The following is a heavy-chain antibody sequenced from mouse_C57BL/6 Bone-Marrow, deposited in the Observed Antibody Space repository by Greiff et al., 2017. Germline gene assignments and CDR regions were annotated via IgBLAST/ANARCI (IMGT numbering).Heavy chain of an antibody. CDR1: GFNIKDDY. CDR3: TTSSASYGSMDY. CDR2: IDPENGYT. Sequence: VQLQQSGAELVRPGASVTLSCTASGFNIKDDYMHWVKQRPEQGLEWIGWIDPENGYTEYAPKFQGKATITSDTSSNTAYLQLSSLTSEDTAVYYFTTSSASYGSMDYWGQGTSVTVSS. D-gene: IGHD3-2*02. J-gene: IGHJ4*01. V-gene: IGHV14-4*01.